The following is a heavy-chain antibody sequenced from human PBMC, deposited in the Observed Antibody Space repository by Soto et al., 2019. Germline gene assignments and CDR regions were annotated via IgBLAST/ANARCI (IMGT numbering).Heavy chain of an antibody. Sequence: GGSLRLSCAASGFTFSSYWMSWVRQAPGKGLEWVARINQDGSEKYYVDSVKGRFTISRDNAKDSLYLQMNSLRAEDTAVYYCARDYPGGSYYDYWGQGTLVTVSS. CDR1: GFTFSSYW. D-gene: IGHD1-26*01. V-gene: IGHV3-7*03. J-gene: IGHJ4*02. CDR2: INQDGSEK. CDR3: ARDYPGGSYYDY.